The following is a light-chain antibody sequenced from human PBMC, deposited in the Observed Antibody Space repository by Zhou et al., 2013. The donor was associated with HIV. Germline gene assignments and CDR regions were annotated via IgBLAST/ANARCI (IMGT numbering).Light chain of an antibody. CDR2: GTY. V-gene: IGKV1-39*01. CDR1: QSITSY. CDR3: QQAYSVPLT. J-gene: IGKJ4*01. Sequence: DIQMTQSPSSLSASVGDRVTITCRASQSITSYLNWYQQKPGKAPKLLIYGTYILQSGVPSRFSGSGSGTDFTLTISSLQPEDSAAYYCQQAYSVPLTFGGGDQRWRSN.